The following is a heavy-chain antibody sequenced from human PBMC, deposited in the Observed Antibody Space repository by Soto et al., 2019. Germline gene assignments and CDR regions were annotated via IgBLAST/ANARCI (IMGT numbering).Heavy chain of an antibody. Sequence: KTSETLSLTCTVSGGSISSYYWSWIRQPPGKGLEWIGYMYYGGRTNYNPSLKSRVTISVDTSKMQVSLKLSSVTAADTAVYFCARGTPSPLIVRSSHGPWFDPWGQGTLVTVSS. D-gene: IGHD1-26*01. CDR2: MYYGGRT. V-gene: IGHV4-59*08. CDR1: GGSISSYY. J-gene: IGHJ5*02. CDR3: ARGTPSPLIVRSSHGPWFDP.